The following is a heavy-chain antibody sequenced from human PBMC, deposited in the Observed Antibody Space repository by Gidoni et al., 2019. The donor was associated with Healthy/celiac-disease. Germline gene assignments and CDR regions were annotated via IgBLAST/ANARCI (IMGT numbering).Heavy chain of an antibody. CDR2: IRSKAYGGTT. Sequence: EVQLVASGGGLVQPGRSLRLSCPASGFTFGDYAMSWVRQAPGKGLEWVGFIRSKAYGGTTEYAASVKGRFTISRDESKSIAYLQMNSLKTEDTAVYYCTRKLTGTTPGWWFDPWGQGTLVTVSS. CDR3: TRKLTGTTPGWWFDP. D-gene: IGHD1-1*01. V-gene: IGHV3-49*04. CDR1: GFTFGDYA. J-gene: IGHJ5*02.